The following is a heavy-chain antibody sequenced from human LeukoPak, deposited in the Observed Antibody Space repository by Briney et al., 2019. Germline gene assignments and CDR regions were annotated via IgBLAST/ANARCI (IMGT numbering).Heavy chain of an antibody. CDR1: GFTFSSYG. Sequence: GRSLRLSCAASGFTFSSYGMHWVRQAPGKGLEWVAFIRYDGSNKYYADSVKGRFTISRDNSKNTLYLQMNSLRAEDTAVYYCAKNLRFSYYYYMDVWGKGTTVTVSS. V-gene: IGHV3-30*02. D-gene: IGHD3-3*01. J-gene: IGHJ6*03. CDR3: AKNLRFSYYYYMDV. CDR2: IRYDGSNK.